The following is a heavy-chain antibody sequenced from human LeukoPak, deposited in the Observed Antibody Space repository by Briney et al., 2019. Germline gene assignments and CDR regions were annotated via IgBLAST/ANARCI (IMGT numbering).Heavy chain of an antibody. Sequence: GASVKISCKASRYPFTSYAMHWVRQAPGQRLEWMGWIHVGNGNTEYSQKFQGRVTITADESTSTAYMELSSLRSEDTAVYYCASMITFGGVIAADYWGQGTLVTVSS. CDR3: ASMITFGGVIAADY. CDR1: RYPFTSYA. CDR2: IHVGNGNT. J-gene: IGHJ4*02. V-gene: IGHV1-3*01. D-gene: IGHD3-16*02.